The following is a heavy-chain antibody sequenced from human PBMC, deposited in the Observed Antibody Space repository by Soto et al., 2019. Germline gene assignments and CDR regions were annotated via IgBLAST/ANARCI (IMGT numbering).Heavy chain of an antibody. CDR1: GFSFSTYS. V-gene: IGHV3-48*02. CDR2: ISSSGDTI. CDR3: ARDHYCSGDTCYLISFDY. Sequence: GGSLRLSCAASGFSFSTYSMNWVRQAPGKGLEWVSFISSSGDTIHYADSVKGRFTVSRDNAKNSLYQQMNSLRDEDTAVYYCARDHYCSGDTCYLISFDYWGQGTQVTVSS. J-gene: IGHJ4*02. D-gene: IGHD2-15*01.